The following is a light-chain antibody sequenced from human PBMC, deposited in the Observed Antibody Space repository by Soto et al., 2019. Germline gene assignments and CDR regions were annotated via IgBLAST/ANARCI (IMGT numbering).Light chain of an antibody. J-gene: IGKJ1*01. V-gene: IGKV1-12*01. CDR2: PAS. Sequence: DIQMTQSPSSVSASVGDRVTITCRASQGISSWLAWCQQKPGKAPNLLIYPASSLQSGVPSRFSGSGSGTEFTLTISSLQSEDFAVYYCQQYNNWPRTFGQGTKVEIK. CDR3: QQYNNWPRT. CDR1: QGISSW.